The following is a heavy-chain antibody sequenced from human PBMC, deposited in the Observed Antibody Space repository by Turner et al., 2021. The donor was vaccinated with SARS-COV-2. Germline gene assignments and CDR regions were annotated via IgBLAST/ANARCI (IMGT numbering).Heavy chain of an antibody. CDR2: LYYGGAT. CDR1: GYSITRRSFY. D-gene: IGHD6-13*01. Sequence: QLQLQESGPGVVKPSATLSLTCSVPGYSITRRSFYWGWIRQSPGKGLGWLGSLYYGGATYYNPSLNNRVTVSVDTSKNQFSLRLTSVTAADTAVYSCARGISSSSRYFNWFDPWGQGTLVTVSS. J-gene: IGHJ5*02. V-gene: IGHV4-39*01. CDR3: ARGISSSSRYFNWFDP.